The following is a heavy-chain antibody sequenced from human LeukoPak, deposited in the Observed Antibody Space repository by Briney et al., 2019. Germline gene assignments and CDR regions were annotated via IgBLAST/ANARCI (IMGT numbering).Heavy chain of an antibody. CDR2: ISSSSSSI. V-gene: IGHV3-48*02. Sequence: GGSLRLSCAASGFTFRTYSMNWVRQPPGKGLEWVSYISSSSSSIYYADSVKGRFTISRDNAKNSLYLQMNSLRDEDTAAYYCAREPRESCAAFDIWGQGTMVTVSS. CDR1: GFTFRTYS. J-gene: IGHJ3*02. CDR3: AREPRESCAAFDI.